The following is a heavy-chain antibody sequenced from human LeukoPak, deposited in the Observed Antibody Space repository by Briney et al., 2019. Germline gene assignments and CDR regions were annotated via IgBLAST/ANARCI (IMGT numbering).Heavy chain of an antibody. CDR3: AKRRGLELLYYYYMDV. V-gene: IGHV1-46*01. CDR1: GYSFTSYY. J-gene: IGHJ6*03. Sequence: ASVRVSCKASGYSFTSYYMHWVRQAPGQGLEWMGIINPSGGSTNYAQKFQGRVTMTRDTSTSTVYMELSSLRSDDTAVYYCAKRRGLELLYYYYMDVWGKGTTVTVSS. CDR2: INPSGGST. D-gene: IGHD1-7*01.